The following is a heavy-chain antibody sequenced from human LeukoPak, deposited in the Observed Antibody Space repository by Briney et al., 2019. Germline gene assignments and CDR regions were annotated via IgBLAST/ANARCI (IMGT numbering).Heavy chain of an antibody. D-gene: IGHD3-22*01. CDR2: IYYSGST. J-gene: IGHJ4*02. CDR1: GAPIISILFY. CDR3: ARLGGTYYYDSSGYYYPDY. V-gene: IGHV4-39*01. Sequence: SETLSLTCSVSGAPIISILFYWVWIRQPPGKGLEWIGTIYYSGSTYYNPSLQSRVTVSVDTSKNQFSLKLSSVTAADTAVYYCARLGGTYYYDSSGYYYPDYWGQGTPVTVSS.